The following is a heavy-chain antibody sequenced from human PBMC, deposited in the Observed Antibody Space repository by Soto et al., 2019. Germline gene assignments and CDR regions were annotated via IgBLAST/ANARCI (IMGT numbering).Heavy chain of an antibody. CDR1: GYAFASYQ. D-gene: IGHD1-1*01. V-gene: IGHV1-46*01. CDR2: INPNTGSA. J-gene: IGHJ6*02. Sequence: ASVKVSCKASGYAFASYQIHWVRQAPGQGLEWMGIINPNTGSASYARNFQDRVALTRDTSTDTVYMEVGSLMSEDTAIYYCARDTNFRLTYHYHGMDVWGPGTTVTVSS. CDR3: ARDTNFRLTYHYHGMDV.